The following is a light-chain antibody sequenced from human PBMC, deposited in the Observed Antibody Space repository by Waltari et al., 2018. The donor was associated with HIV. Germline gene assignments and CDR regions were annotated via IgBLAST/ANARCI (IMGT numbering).Light chain of an antibody. CDR3: QSYDSSLRVPVV. V-gene: IGLV1-40*01. Sequence: QSVLTQPPSVSGAPGQRVTISCTGSSSNIGADYFVHWYQQLPGAAPKPLYYGTSHRPPGFPDRLAGSKSGTSASLAITGLQAEDAADFYCQSYDSSLRVPVVFGGGTKLTVL. J-gene: IGLJ2*01. CDR2: GTS. CDR1: SSNIGADYF.